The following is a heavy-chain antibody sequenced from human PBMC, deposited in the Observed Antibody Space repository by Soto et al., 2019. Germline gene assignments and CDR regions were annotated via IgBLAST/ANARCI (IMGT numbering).Heavy chain of an antibody. J-gene: IGHJ5*02. V-gene: IGHV1-69*01. CDR2: IIPIFDTT. CDR1: GGTFSSYA. D-gene: IGHD3-16*01. Sequence: QVQLVQSGAEVKKPGSSVKVSCKASGGTFSSYAISWVRQAPGQGLEWMGGIIPIFDTTNYAQKFQDRVTITADESTSTAYMELRRLRFEDTAVYYCARAGDGYPLGGFDPWGQGTRVTVSS. CDR3: ARAGDGYPLGGFDP.